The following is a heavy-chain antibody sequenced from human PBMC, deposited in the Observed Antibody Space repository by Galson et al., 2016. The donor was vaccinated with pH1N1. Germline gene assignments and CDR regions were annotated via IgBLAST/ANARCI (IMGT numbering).Heavy chain of an antibody. Sequence: VKPTPTLTLTCTFSGFSLSTNGVGVGWIRQPPGKALEWLAVIYWNDDKRYSPSLKSRLTITKDTSKNQVVLTMTSMDPVDTATYYCAHNNYGDYVNWFDPWGQGTLVTVSS. CDR3: AHNNYGDYVNWFDP. CDR2: IYWNDDK. CDR1: GFSLSTNGVG. J-gene: IGHJ5*02. V-gene: IGHV2-5*01. D-gene: IGHD4-17*01.